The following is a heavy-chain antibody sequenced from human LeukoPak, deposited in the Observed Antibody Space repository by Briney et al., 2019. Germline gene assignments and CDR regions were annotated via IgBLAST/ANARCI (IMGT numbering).Heavy chain of an antibody. Sequence: SQTLSLTCAISGDSVSNNIATWNWVRQSPSRGLEWLGRTYYRSKWYNDYAVSVKSRITINPDTSKNQFSLQLNSVTPEDTAVYYCAREMLVHETPYIDYWGQGTLVTVSS. CDR2: TYYRSKWYN. D-gene: IGHD6-13*01. CDR3: AREMLVHETPYIDY. CDR1: GDSVSNNIAT. V-gene: IGHV6-1*01. J-gene: IGHJ4*02.